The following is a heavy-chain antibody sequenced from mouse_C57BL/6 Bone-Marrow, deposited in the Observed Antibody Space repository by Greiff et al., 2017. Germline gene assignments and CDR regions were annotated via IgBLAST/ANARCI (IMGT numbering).Heavy chain of an antibody. V-gene: IGHV5-17*01. D-gene: IGHD1-1*01. Sequence: EVQVVESGGGLVKPGGSLKLSCAASGFAFSDYGMHWVRQAPEKGLEWVAYISSGSSTIYYGDTVKGRFTISRDNAKNTLFLQMTSLRSEDTAMYYCARATVVDRDYDMDYWGQGTPVTVSA. CDR2: ISSGSSTI. CDR3: ARATVVDRDYDMDY. J-gene: IGHJ4*01. CDR1: GFAFSDYG.